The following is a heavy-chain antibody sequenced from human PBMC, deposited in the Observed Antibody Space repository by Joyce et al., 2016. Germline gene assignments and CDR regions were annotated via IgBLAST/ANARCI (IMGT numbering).Heavy chain of an antibody. CDR1: GFTFSSYA. D-gene: IGHD2/OR15-2a*01. Sequence: EVQLVESGGGLVQPGGSLRLSCSASGFTFSSYAMHWVRQAPGKGLEYVSAINTNEGSTYYADSVKGRFTISRDNSKNTLYLQMSSLRPEDTAVYYCVKDRISDLDYWGQGTLVTVSS. CDR3: VKDRISDLDY. CDR2: INTNEGST. J-gene: IGHJ4*02. V-gene: IGHV3-64D*06.